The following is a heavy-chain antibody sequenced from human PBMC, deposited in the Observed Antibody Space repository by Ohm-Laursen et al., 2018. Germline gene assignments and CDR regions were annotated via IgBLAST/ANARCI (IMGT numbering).Heavy chain of an antibody. D-gene: IGHD2-15*01. V-gene: IGHV4-34*01. J-gene: IGHJ4*02. CDR1: GGSFSGYY. CDR2: INHGGSA. Sequence: TLSLTWAVYGGSFSGYYWTWIRQPPGKGLEWIGEINHGGSANYNPSLKSRVTISVDTSKNQFSLKFTSVTAADTAVYYCAKVAVAAHFDYWGQGTLVTVSS. CDR3: AKVAVAAHFDY.